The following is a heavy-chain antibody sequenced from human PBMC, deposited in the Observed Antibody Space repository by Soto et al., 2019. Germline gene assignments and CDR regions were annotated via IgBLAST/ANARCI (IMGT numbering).Heavy chain of an antibody. J-gene: IGHJ4*02. V-gene: IGHV3-30*04. D-gene: IGHD2-8*02. CDR2: ISYDGSNK. CDR3: ATLPGGEDYFDY. Sequence: GALRLSCAASGFTFSSYAMHWVRQAPGKGLEWVAVISYDGSNKYYADSVKGRFTISRDNSKNTLYLQMNSLRAEDTAVYYCATLPGGEDYFDYWGQGTLVTVSS. CDR1: GFTFSSYA.